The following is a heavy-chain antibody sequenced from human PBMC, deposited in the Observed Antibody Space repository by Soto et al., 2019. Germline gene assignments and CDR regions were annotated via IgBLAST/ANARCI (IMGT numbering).Heavy chain of an antibody. CDR3: ARDRPYSYGWTYYYYGMDV. CDR1: GFTFSSYW. J-gene: IGHJ6*02. Sequence: GGSLRLSCAASGFTFSSYWMHWVRQAPGKGLVWVSRINSDGSSTSYADSVKGRFTISRDNAKNTLYLQMNSLRAEDTAVYYCARDRPYSYGWTYYYYGMDVWGQGTTVTVSS. CDR2: INSDGSST. V-gene: IGHV3-74*01. D-gene: IGHD5-18*01.